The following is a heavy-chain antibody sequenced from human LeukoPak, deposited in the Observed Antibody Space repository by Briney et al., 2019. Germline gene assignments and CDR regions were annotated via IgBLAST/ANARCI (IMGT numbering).Heavy chain of an antibody. Sequence: SETLSLTCAVYGGSFSGYYWSWIRQPPGKGLEWIGEINHSGSTNYNPSLKSRVTISVDTSMNQFSLKLSSVTAADTAVYYCARGFGKGIAAAGYDYWGQGTLVTVSS. CDR2: INHSGST. J-gene: IGHJ4*02. CDR1: GGSFSGYY. D-gene: IGHD6-13*01. CDR3: ARGFGKGIAAAGYDY. V-gene: IGHV4-34*01.